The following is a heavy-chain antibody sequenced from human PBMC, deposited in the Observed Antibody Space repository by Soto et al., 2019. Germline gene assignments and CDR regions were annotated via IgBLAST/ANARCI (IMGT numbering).Heavy chain of an antibody. CDR3: ARAKTNMIVPENY. Sequence: QVQLQESGPGLVKPSETLSLTCTVSGDSVNSGTYYWSWIRQPPGKGLEWIGYIYNSGTTKYNPSLKSPVTISVDPSKNQFSQNLISVTAADTAVYYCARAKTNMIVPENYWGQGTLVTVSS. D-gene: IGHD3-22*01. J-gene: IGHJ4*02. V-gene: IGHV4-61*01. CDR2: IYNSGTT. CDR1: GDSVNSGTYY.